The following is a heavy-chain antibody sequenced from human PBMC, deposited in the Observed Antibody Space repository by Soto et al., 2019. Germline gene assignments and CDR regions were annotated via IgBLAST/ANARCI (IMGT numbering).Heavy chain of an antibody. V-gene: IGHV4-39*01. CDR3: ARRRFALGDYVDTRAYYFDY. D-gene: IGHD4-17*01. J-gene: IGHJ4*02. CDR1: GGSISSSSYY. CDR2: IYYSGST. Sequence: PSETLSLTCTVSGGSISSSSYYWGWIRQPPGKGLEWIGSIYYSGSTYYNPSLKSRVTISVDTSKNQFSLKLSSVTAADTAVYYCARRRFALGDYVDTRAYYFDYWGQGTLVTVSS.